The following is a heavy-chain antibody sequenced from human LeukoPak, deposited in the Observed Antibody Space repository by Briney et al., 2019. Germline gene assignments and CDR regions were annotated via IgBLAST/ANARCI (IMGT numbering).Heavy chain of an antibody. Sequence: SETLPLTCTVSGGSITSDYWSWIMQPAGKGLEWIGRIFTSGSSTYNPSLKSRVTMSLDTSKNQFSLKLSSVTAADTAVYFCSRGGANDLWGQGTLVTVSS. CDR2: IFTSGSS. CDR3: SRGGANDL. J-gene: IGHJ5*02. V-gene: IGHV4-4*07. D-gene: IGHD4/OR15-4a*01. CDR1: GGSITSDY.